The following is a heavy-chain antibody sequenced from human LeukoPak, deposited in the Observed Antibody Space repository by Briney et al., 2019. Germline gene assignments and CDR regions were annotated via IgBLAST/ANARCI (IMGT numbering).Heavy chain of an antibody. CDR1: GGSLSSSSYY. V-gene: IGHV4-39*01. CDR2: IYYSGST. Sequence: PSETLSLTCTVSGGSLSSSSYYRGWIRPPPGKGLEWIGSIYYSGSTYYNPSLKSRVTISVDTSKNQFSLKLSSVTAADTAVYYCARRYLRGLLWFGELNWFDPWGQGTLVTVSS. CDR3: ARRYLRGLLWFGELNWFDP. D-gene: IGHD3-10*01. J-gene: IGHJ5*02.